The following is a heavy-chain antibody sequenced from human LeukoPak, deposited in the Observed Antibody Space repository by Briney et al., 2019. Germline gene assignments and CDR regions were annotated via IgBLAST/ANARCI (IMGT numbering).Heavy chain of an antibody. J-gene: IGHJ2*01. CDR3: GSVRGILSYFDL. CDR2: INLNTGGA. Sequence: ASVKVSCKASGYTFSDYYIHWVRQAPGQGPEWMGWINLNTGGANYAQKFDGRFSMTRDTSINTAFMELSGLTFDDTAVYYCGSVRGILSYFDLWGRGTLVTVSS. V-gene: IGHV1-2*02. D-gene: IGHD3-16*01. CDR1: GYTFSDYY.